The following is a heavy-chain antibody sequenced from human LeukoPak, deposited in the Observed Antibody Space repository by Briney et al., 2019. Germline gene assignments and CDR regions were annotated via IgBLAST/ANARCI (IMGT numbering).Heavy chain of an antibody. J-gene: IGHJ6*02. CDR2: IKQDGSEK. D-gene: IGHD3-10*01. Sequence: GGSLRLSCAASGFTFSSYWMNWVRQAPGKGLEWVANIKQDGSEKYYVDSVKGRFTISRDNAKNSLYLQMNSLRAEDTAVYYCAREGEALLWFGEVYYYYYYGMDVWGQGTTVTVSS. CDR1: GFTFSSYW. V-gene: IGHV3-7*01. CDR3: AREGEALLWFGEVYYYYYYGMDV.